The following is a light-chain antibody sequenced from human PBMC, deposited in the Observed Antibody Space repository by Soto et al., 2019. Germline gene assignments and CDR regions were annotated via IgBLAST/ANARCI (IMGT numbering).Light chain of an antibody. CDR2: GAS. Sequence: EIVMTQSPATLSVSPGERSTLSCMASQSVSSNLAWYQQKPGQAPRLLIYGASSRATGIPDRFSGSGSGTDFTLTISRLEPEDFAVYYCHQYGSSSWTFGQGTKVDIK. V-gene: IGKV3-20*01. CDR3: HQYGSSSWT. CDR1: QSVSSN. J-gene: IGKJ1*01.